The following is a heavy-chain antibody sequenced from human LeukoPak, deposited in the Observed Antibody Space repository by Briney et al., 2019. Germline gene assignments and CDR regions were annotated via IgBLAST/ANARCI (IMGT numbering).Heavy chain of an antibody. CDR1: GYTFTSYA. J-gene: IGHJ1*01. CDR2: INAGNGNT. D-gene: IGHD6-19*01. CDR3: ARSLSGWRHEYFQH. V-gene: IGHV1-3*01. Sequence: ASVTISFKASGYTFTSYAMHWVRQAPGQRLEWMGWINAGNGNTKYSQKFQGRVTTTRDTSASTAYMELSSLRSEDTAVYYCARSLSGWRHEYFQHWGQGTLVTVSS.